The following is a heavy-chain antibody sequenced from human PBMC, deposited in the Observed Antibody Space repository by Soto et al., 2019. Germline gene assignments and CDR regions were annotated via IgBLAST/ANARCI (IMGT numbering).Heavy chain of an antibody. V-gene: IGHV4-4*02. CDR2: IYHNGIT. Sequence: QVQLKQSGPGLVRPSGTLSLTCRVSGTSISSTYWWTWVRQSPGKGLEWIGEIYHNGITKYNLSLKSRVSLSVDKSNNQFSLKLTSVTAADTAVYYCATVPPRIVVVLAEFPTWGQGTLVTVSS. CDR1: GTSISSTYW. D-gene: IGHD2-21*01. CDR3: ATVPPRIVVVLAEFPT. J-gene: IGHJ4*02.